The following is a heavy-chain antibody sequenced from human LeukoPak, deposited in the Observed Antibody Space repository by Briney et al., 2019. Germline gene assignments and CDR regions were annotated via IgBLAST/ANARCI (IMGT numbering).Heavy chain of an antibody. CDR2: IIPIFGTA. Sequence: SVKVSCKASGGTFSSYAISWVRQAPGQGLEWMGGIIPIFGTANYAQKFQGRVTITTDESTSTAYMELSSLRSEDTAVYYCARDGDCDILTGYYQRSYYFDYWGQGTLVTVSS. J-gene: IGHJ4*02. V-gene: IGHV1-69*05. CDR1: GGTFSSYA. CDR3: ARDGDCDILTGYYQRSYYFDY. D-gene: IGHD3-9*01.